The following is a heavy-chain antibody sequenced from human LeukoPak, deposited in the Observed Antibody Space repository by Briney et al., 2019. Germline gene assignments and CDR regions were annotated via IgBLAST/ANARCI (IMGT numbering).Heavy chain of an antibody. CDR1: GYTFTSYD. Sequence: ASVKVSCKASGYTFTSYDIYWVRQATGQGLEWMGWMNPHSGNTGYAQNFQGRVSMTGNTSISTAYMELSSLKSEDTAVYYCARGRSTWYQNGMDVWGQGTTVTVSS. CDR3: ARGRSTWYQNGMDV. J-gene: IGHJ6*02. CDR2: MNPHSGNT. D-gene: IGHD6-13*01. V-gene: IGHV1-8*01.